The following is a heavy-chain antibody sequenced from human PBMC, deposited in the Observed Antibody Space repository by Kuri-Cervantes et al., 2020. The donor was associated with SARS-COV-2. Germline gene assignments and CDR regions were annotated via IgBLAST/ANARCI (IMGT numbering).Heavy chain of an antibody. CDR3: AKDSGEWWELLGDNWFDP. CDR2: ISGSGGST. J-gene: IGHJ5*02. D-gene: IGHD1-26*01. V-gene: IGHV3-23*01. Sequence: ETLSLTCAASGFTFSSYAMSWVRQAPGKGLEWVSAISGSGGSTYYADSVKGRFTISRDNSKNTLYLQMNSLRAEDTAVYYCAKDSGEWWELLGDNWFDPWGQGTLVTDSS. CDR1: GFTFSSYA.